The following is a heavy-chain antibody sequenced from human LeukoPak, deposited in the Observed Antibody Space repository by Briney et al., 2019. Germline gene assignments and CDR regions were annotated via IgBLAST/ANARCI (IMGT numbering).Heavy chain of an antibody. CDR1: GFTFSSYS. J-gene: IGHJ5*02. CDR2: SSSSSSYI. D-gene: IGHD3-3*01. V-gene: IGHV3-21*01. CDR3: AREGTYYDFWSGYSQEENWFDP. Sequence: GGSLGLSCAASGFTFSSYSMNLVRQATGKGLEWVSPSSSSSSYIYYADSVKGRFTISRDNAKNSLYLQMNSLRAEDTAVYYCAREGTYYDFWSGYSQEENWFDPWGQGTLVTVSS.